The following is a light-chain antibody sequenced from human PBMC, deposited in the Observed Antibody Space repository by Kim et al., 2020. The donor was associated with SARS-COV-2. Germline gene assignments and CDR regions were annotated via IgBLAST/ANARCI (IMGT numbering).Light chain of an antibody. CDR3: SSYTSSSTFYV. CDR2: EVS. V-gene: IGLV2-18*02. Sequence: SVPHSRPGTISVVGRYNRVSRYQQPPGTAPKLLIYEVSNRPSGVPDRFSGSKSGNTASLTISGLQAEDEADYYCSSYTSSSTFYVFGTGTKVTVL. CDR1: ISVVGRYNR. J-gene: IGLJ1*01.